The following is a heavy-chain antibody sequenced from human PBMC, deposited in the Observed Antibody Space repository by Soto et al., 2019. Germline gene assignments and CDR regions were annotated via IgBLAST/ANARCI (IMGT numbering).Heavy chain of an antibody. CDR1: GFTFSSYG. CDR3: AKDPTVTKKDSYYFDY. V-gene: IGHV3-30*18. Sequence: LRLSCAASGFTFSSYGMHWVRQAPGKGLEWVAVISYDGSNKYYADSVKGRFTISRDNSKNTLYLQMNSLRAEDTAVYYCAKDPTVTKKDSYYFDYWGQGTLVTVSS. D-gene: IGHD4-17*01. CDR2: ISYDGSNK. J-gene: IGHJ4*02.